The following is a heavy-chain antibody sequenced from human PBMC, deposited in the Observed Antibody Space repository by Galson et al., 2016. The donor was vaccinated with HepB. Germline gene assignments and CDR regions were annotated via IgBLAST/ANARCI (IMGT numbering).Heavy chain of an antibody. CDR1: GFTFSSYD. V-gene: IGHV3-13*01. J-gene: IGHJ6*02. Sequence: SLRLSCAASGFTFSSYDMQWVRQATGKGLEWVSAIGTAGDTYYPGSVKGRFTISRENAKNSLYLQMNSLRAGDTAVYYCARGGGLPSYYYYGMDVWGQGTTVTVSS. D-gene: IGHD3-16*01. CDR2: IGTAGDT. CDR3: ARGGGLPSYYYYGMDV.